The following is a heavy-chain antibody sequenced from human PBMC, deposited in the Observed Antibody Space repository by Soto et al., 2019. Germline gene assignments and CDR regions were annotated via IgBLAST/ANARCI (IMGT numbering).Heavy chain of an antibody. CDR3: ARDRVSYYCDSSGYPKAYYYGMDV. Sequence: ETLSLTCAVYGGSFSGYYWSWIRQPPGKGLEWIGEINHSGSTNYNPSLKSRVTISVDTSKNQFSLKLSSVTAADTAVYYCARDRVSYYCDSSGYPKAYYYGMDVWGQGTTVTVSS. CDR2: INHSGST. J-gene: IGHJ6*02. D-gene: IGHD3-22*01. V-gene: IGHV4-34*01. CDR1: GGSFSGYY.